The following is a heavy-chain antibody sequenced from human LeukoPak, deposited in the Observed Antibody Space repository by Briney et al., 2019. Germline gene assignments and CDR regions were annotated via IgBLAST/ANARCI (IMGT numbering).Heavy chain of an antibody. CDR1: GYTFTGYY. V-gene: IGHV1-69*13. CDR3: ARDESPLGRWLVHGVY. D-gene: IGHD6-19*01. J-gene: IGHJ4*02. Sequence: ASVKVSCKASGYTFTGYYMHWVRQAPGQGLEWMGGIIPIFGTANYAQKFQGRVTITADESTSTAYMELCSLRSEDTAVYYCARDESPLGRWLVHGVYWGQGTLVTVSS. CDR2: IIPIFGTA.